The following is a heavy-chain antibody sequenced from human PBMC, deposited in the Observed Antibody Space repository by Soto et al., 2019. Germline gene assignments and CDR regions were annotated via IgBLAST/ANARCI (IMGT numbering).Heavy chain of an antibody. V-gene: IGHV3-30-3*01. D-gene: IGHD4-17*01. CDR2: ISYDGSNK. CDR3: ARDRRRATVTTSGNWYFDL. CDR1: GFTFSSYA. Sequence: QVQLVESGGGVVQPGRSLRLSCAASGFTFSSYAMHWVRQAPGKGLEWVAVISYDGSNKYYADSVKGRFTISRDNSKNTLYLKMNSLRAEDTAVYYCARDRRRATVTTSGNWYFDLWGRGTLVTVSS. J-gene: IGHJ2*01.